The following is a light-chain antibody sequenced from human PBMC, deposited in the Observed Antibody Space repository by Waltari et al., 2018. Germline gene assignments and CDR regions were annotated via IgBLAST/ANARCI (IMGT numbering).Light chain of an antibody. CDR1: QSVSIY. J-gene: IGKJ5*01. CDR2: DAS. CDR3: QQRSNWPPEVT. V-gene: IGKV3-11*01. Sequence: EIVLTQSPATLSLSPVERATLSCRASQSVSIYLAWYQQIPGQATRLLIFDASKRATGIPARFSGSGSGTDFTLTISYLEPEDSAVYYCQQRSNWPPEVTFGQGTRLEIK.